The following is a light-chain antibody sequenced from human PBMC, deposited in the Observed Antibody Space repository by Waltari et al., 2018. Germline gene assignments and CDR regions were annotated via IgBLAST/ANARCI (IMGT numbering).Light chain of an antibody. CDR1: RRNIGAYDL. V-gene: IGLV2-23*02. CDR3: SSYSAFRIVV. J-gene: IGLJ2*01. CDR2: DVK. Sequence: QPALTQPASVSGSPGQSLTISCTGTRRNIGAYDLVAWYHQVPGEFPKLIIYDVKYRPSGVSGRFSGSKSGNTASLIISDLQAEDEGDYYCSSYSAFRIVVFGGGTRVTVL.